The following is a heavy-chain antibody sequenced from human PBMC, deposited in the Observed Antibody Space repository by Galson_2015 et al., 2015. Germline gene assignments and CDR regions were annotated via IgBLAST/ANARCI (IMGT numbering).Heavy chain of an antibody. CDR1: GFTFSNAW. CDR3: TTDVGREVWSGYYPLDY. V-gene: IGHV3-15*01. Sequence: SLRLSCAASGFTFSNAWMSWVRQAPGKGLEWVGRIQSKTDGGATDYAAPVKGRFTISKDDSENTLYLQMNSLKTEDTAVYYCTTDVGREVWSGYYPLDYWGQGTLVTVSS. J-gene: IGHJ4*02. D-gene: IGHD3-3*01. CDR2: IQSKTDGGAT.